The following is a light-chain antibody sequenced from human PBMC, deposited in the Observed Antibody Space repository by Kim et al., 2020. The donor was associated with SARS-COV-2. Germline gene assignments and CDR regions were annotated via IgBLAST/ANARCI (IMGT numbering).Light chain of an antibody. CDR2: DKS. CDR1: QRENKD. V-gene: IGKV3-15*01. Sequence: SPGESVTPSCRGHQRENKDLELSQHEPGQAPWLRIHDKSTWASGTRTRFSGSGFGTEFTLSISGLQSEEVAIYFCQQYNTCDPLTFGGGTKVDIK. J-gene: IGKJ4*01. CDR3: QQYNTCDPLT.